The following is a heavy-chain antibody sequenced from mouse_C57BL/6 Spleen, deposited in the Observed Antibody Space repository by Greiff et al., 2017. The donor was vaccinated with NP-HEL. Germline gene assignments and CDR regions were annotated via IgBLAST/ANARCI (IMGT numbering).Heavy chain of an antibody. Sequence: QVQLQQSGPELVKPGASVKISCKASGYAFSSSWMNWVKQRPGKGLEWIGRIYPGDGDTNYNGKFKGKATLTADKSSSIAYMQLSSLTSEDSAVYFCARAKLGRFDDWGQGTTLTVSS. CDR1: GYAFSSSW. CDR2: IYPGDGDT. D-gene: IGHD4-1*01. J-gene: IGHJ2*01. CDR3: ARAKLGRFDD. V-gene: IGHV1-82*01.